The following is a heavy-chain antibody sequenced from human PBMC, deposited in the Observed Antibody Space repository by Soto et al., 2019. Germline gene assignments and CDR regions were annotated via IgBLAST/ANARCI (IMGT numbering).Heavy chain of an antibody. CDR2: INHSGST. Sequence: TSETLSLTCAVYGGSFSGYYWSWIRQPPGKGLEWIGEINHSGSTNYNPSLKSRVTISVDTSKNQFSLKLSSVTAADTAVYYCARGRYYYGSGSYYNTYYYYYSMDVWGQGTTVTVSS. CDR1: GGSFSGYY. J-gene: IGHJ6*02. D-gene: IGHD3-10*01. V-gene: IGHV4-34*01. CDR3: ARGRYYYGSGSYYNTYYYYYSMDV.